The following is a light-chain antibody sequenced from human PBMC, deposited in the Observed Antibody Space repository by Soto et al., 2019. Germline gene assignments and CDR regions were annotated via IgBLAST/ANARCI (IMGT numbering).Light chain of an antibody. CDR3: SSYTSSSNYV. V-gene: IGLV2-14*01. Sequence: QSVLTQPASVSGSPGQSITISCTGTSSDVGGYNYVSWYQQHPGKAPKLMIYEVSNRPSGVSNRFSGSKSGNTASLTISGLRAEDEADYYCSSYTSSSNYVFGTGTKVTVL. CDR2: EVS. CDR1: SSDVGGYNY. J-gene: IGLJ1*01.